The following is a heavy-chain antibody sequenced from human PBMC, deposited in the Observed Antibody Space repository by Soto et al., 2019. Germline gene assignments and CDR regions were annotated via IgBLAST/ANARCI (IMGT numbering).Heavy chain of an antibody. CDR3: AYFLGYCSGGSCYSSMDV. Sequence: GGSLILSWAASGFTFSSYWMHWVRQAPGKGLAWVSRINSDGSSTSYADSVKGRLTISRDNAKTTLYLQMNSLRAEDTAVYYCAYFLGYCSGGSCYSSMDVWGKGTPVTVS. D-gene: IGHD2-15*01. CDR1: GFTFSSYW. V-gene: IGHV3-74*01. J-gene: IGHJ6*03. CDR2: INSDGSST.